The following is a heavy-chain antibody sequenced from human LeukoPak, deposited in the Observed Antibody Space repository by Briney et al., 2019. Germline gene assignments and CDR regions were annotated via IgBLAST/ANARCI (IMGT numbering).Heavy chain of an antibody. D-gene: IGHD1-14*01. CDR1: GFTFDDYA. CDR2: ISWNSGNI. CDR3: AKDSGAYRYFDY. J-gene: IGHJ4*02. V-gene: IGHV3-9*01. Sequence: GRSLRLSCAASGFTFDDYAMHWVRQAPGKGLEWVSGISWNSGNIGYADSVKGRFTISRDNAKISLFLQMNSLRAEDTALYYCAKDSGAYRYFDYWGQGTLVTVSS.